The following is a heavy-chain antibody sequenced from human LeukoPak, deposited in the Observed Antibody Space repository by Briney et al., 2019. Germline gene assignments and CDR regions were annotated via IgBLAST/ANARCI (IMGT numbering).Heavy chain of an antibody. J-gene: IGHJ4*02. CDR3: ARRPYYYGGGGEYFDY. CDR2: ISSSSSYI. Sequence: GGSLRLSCAASGFTFSSYNMNWVRQAPGKGLDWVSSISSSSSYIYYADSVKGRFTISRDNAKNSLYLQMNSLRAEDTAVYYCARRPYYYGGGGEYFDYWGQGTLVTVSS. V-gene: IGHV3-21*01. D-gene: IGHD3-10*01. CDR1: GFTFSSYN.